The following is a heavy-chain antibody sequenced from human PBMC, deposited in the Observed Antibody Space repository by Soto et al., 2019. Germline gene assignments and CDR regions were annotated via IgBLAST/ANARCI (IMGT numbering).Heavy chain of an antibody. CDR1: GGTFSSYA. CDR3: ATRPHSTVTTLQGRFDY. J-gene: IGHJ4*02. V-gene: IGHV1-69*13. CDR2: IIPIFGTA. Sequence: GASVKVSCKASGGTFSSYAISWVRQAPGQGLEWMGGIIPIFGTANYAQKFQGRVTITADESTSTAYMELSSLRSEDTAVYYCATRPHSTVTTLQGRFDYWGQGTLVTVSS. D-gene: IGHD5-12*01.